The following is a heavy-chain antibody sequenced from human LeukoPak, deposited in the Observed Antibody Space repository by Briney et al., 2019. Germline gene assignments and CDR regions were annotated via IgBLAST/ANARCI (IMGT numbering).Heavy chain of an antibody. D-gene: IGHD3-3*01. J-gene: IGHJ4*02. CDR3: ASTAELSYYDFWSGSVPLDY. CDR1: GFTFSSYW. CDR2: INSDGSST. V-gene: IGHV3-74*01. Sequence: GGSLRLSCAVSGFTFSSYWMHWFRQAPGKGLVWVSRINSDGSSTSYADSVKGRFTISRDNAKSTLYLQLNSLRAEDTAVYYCASTAELSYYDFWSGSVPLDYWGQGTLVTVSS.